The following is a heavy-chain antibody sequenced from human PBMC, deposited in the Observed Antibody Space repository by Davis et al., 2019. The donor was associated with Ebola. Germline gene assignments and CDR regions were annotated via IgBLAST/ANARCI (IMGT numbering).Heavy chain of an antibody. Sequence: GESLKISCAASGFTVSSNYMSWARQAPGKGLEWVSVIYSGGSTYYADSVKGRFTISRHNSKNTLYLQMNSLRAEDTAVYYCARGGSIAVAGIMDYYYYYGMDVWGQGTTVTVSS. J-gene: IGHJ6*02. CDR1: GFTVSSNY. V-gene: IGHV3-53*04. D-gene: IGHD6-19*01. CDR3: ARGGSIAVAGIMDYYYYYGMDV. CDR2: IYSGGST.